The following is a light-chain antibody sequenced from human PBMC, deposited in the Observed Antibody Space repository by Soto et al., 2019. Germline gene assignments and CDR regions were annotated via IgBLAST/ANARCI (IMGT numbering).Light chain of an antibody. CDR1: SSDVGGYYY. V-gene: IGLV2-14*01. CDR2: EVI. CDR3: SSYTSTSTYV. J-gene: IGLJ1*01. Sequence: QSVLTQPASVSGSPGQSITISCTGTSSDVGGYYYVSWYQQHPAKAPKLMIYEVINRPSGISNRFSGSKSGNTASLTISGLQAEDEADYYCSSYTSTSTYVFGTGTKLTVL.